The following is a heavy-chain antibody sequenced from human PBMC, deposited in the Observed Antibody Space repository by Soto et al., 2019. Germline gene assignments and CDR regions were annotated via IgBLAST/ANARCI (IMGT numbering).Heavy chain of an antibody. CDR1: GFTFSSYA. D-gene: IGHD3-22*01. CDR2: ISGSGDST. Sequence: EVQLLESGGGLEQPGGSLRLSCAASGFTFSSYAMSWVRQAPGKGLEWVSGISGSGDSTYYADSVKGRCTISRDNSKNTLYLQMNSLRAEDTAVYFCAKRPKTYYYDSSGYYSVDFDNWGQGTLVTVSS. CDR3: AKRPKTYYYDSSGYYSVDFDN. V-gene: IGHV3-23*01. J-gene: IGHJ4*02.